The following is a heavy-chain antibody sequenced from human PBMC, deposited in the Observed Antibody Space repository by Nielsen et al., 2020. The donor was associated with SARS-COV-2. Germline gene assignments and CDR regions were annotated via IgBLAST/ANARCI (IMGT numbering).Heavy chain of an antibody. V-gene: IGHV3-23*01. CDR1: GFTFSSYA. Sequence: GESLKISCAASGFTFSSYAMSWVRQAPGKGLEWVSAISGSGGSTYYADSVKGRFTISRDNSKNTLYLQMNSLRAEDTAVYYCAKDGGPAVFDYWGQGTLVTVSS. J-gene: IGHJ4*02. CDR3: AKDGGPAVFDY. CDR2: ISGSGGST.